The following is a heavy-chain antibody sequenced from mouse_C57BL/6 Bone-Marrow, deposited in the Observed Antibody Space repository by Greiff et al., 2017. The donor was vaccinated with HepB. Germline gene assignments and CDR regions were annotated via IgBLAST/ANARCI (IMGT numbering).Heavy chain of an antibody. D-gene: IGHD1-1*01. Sequence: EVKLVESEGGLVQPGSSMKLSCTASGFTFSDYYMAWVRQVPEKGLEWVANINYDGSSTYYLDSLKSRFIISRDNAKNILYLQMSSLKSEDTATYYWARRGLYYYGSSPWYFDVWGTGTTVTVSS. V-gene: IGHV5-16*01. CDR1: GFTFSDYY. CDR3: ARRGLYYYGSSPWYFDV. CDR2: INYDGSST. J-gene: IGHJ1*03.